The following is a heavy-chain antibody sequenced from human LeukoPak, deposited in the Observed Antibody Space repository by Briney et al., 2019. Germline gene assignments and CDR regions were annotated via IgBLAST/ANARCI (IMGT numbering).Heavy chain of an antibody. V-gene: IGHV3-21*01. Sequence: GGSLRLSCAASGFTFSSYSMNWVRRAPGKGLEWVSSISSSSSYIYYADSVKGRFTISRDNAKNSLYLQMNSLRAEDTAVYYCARVYCGGDCYVGGYFDYWGQGTLVTVSS. CDR2: ISSSSSYI. J-gene: IGHJ4*02. CDR3: ARVYCGGDCYVGGYFDY. D-gene: IGHD2-21*02. CDR1: GFTFSSYS.